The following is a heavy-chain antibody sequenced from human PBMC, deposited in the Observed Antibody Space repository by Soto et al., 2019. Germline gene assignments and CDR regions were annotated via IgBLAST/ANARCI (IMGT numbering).Heavy chain of an antibody. CDR3: AKDRGSYSAFDI. CDR1: GFTFSSYA. Sequence: EVQLLESGGGLVQPGGSLRLSCAASGFTFSSYAMSWVRQAPGKGLEWVSAISGSGGSTYYADSVKGRFTISGDNSKNTLYLQMNSLRAEDTAVYYCAKDRGSYSAFDIWGQGTMVTVSS. CDR2: ISGSGGST. V-gene: IGHV3-23*01. D-gene: IGHD1-26*01. J-gene: IGHJ3*02.